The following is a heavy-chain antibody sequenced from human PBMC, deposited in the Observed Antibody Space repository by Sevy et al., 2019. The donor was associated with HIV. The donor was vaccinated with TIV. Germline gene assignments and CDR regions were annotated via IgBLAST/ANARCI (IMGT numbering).Heavy chain of an antibody. V-gene: IGHV3-53*01. Sequence: GESLKISCAASGFTVSSNYMSWVRQAPGKGLEWVSVIYSGGSTYYADSVKGRFTISRDNSKNTLYLQMNSLRAEDTAVYYCAREISHDGPYYYGMDVWGQGTTVTVSS. D-gene: IGHD1-1*01. CDR3: AREISHDGPYYYGMDV. J-gene: IGHJ6*02. CDR1: GFTVSSNY. CDR2: IYSGGST.